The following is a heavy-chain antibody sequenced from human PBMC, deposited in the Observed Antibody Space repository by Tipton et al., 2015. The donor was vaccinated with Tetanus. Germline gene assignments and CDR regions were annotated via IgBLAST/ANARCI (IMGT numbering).Heavy chain of an antibody. CDR2: SWYDGTDK. CDR3: EREADCSGGSCFSGDFDT. D-gene: IGHD2-15*01. Sequence: SLRLSCAASGFIFSSYGIHWVRQAPGKGLEWLAVSWYDGTDKYYADSVKGRITISRDNSKNTLYLQRNSLRAEDTALYYCEREADCSGGSCFSGDFDTWGQGTQVTVSS. V-gene: IGHV3-33*01. CDR1: GFIFSSYG. J-gene: IGHJ4*02.